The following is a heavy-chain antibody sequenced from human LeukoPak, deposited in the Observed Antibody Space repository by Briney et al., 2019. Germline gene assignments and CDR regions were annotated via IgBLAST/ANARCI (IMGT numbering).Heavy chain of an antibody. Sequence: GGSLRLSCAASGFTFSNAWMNWVRQAPGKGLEWVGRIKSKTGGGTTDYAAPVKGRFTISRDDSKNTLYLQMNSLKTEDTAVYYCSTTYYYDSSEGYWGQGTLVTVSS. D-gene: IGHD3-22*01. CDR1: GFTFSNAW. V-gene: IGHV3-15*07. CDR3: STTYYYDSSEGY. CDR2: IKSKTGGGTT. J-gene: IGHJ4*02.